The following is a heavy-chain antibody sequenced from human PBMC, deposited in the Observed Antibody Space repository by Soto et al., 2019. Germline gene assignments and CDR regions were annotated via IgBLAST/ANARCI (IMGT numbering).Heavy chain of an antibody. CDR3: ASLYSGYDGDFDY. V-gene: IGHV3-30-3*01. CDR2: ISYDGSNK. J-gene: IGHJ4*02. CDR1: GFTFSNYA. Sequence: QVQLVESGGGVVQPGRSLRLSCAASGFTFSNYAMHWVRQAPGKGLQWVAIISYDGSNKYYADSMKGRFTISRDNSKNTLYLQMNSLRAEDAAVYYWASLYSGYDGDFDYWGQGTLVTVSS. D-gene: IGHD5-12*01.